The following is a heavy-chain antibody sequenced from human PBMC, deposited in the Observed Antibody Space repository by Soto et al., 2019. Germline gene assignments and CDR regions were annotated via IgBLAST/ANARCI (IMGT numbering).Heavy chain of an antibody. D-gene: IGHD2-15*01. CDR2: IWYDGSNK. Sequence: SLRLSCAASGFTFSSYGMHWVRQAPGKGLEWVAVIWYDGSNKYYADSVKGRFTISRDNSKNTLYLQMNSLRAEDTAVYYCARGYCSGGSCYSKLYYYYMDVWGKGTTVTSP. CDR3: ARGYCSGGSCYSKLYYYYMDV. CDR1: GFTFSSYG. J-gene: IGHJ6*03. V-gene: IGHV3-33*01.